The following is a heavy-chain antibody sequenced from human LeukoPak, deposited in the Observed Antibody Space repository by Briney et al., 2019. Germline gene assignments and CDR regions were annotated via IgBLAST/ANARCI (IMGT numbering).Heavy chain of an antibody. V-gene: IGHV1-69*05. CDR1: GGTFSSYA. CDR2: IIPIFGTA. CDR3: ASGAMNVNWFDP. Sequence: GASVKVSCKASGGTFSSYAISWVRQAPGQGLEWMGGIIPIFGTANYAQKFQGRVTITTDESTSAAYIELSSLRSEDTAVYYCASGAMNVNWFDPWGQGTLVTVSS. J-gene: IGHJ5*02. D-gene: IGHD2-2*01.